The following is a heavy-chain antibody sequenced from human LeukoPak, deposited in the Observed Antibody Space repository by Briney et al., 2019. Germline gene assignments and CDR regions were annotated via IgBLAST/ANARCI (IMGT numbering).Heavy chain of an antibody. CDR2: IYYSGST. Sequence: SETLSLTCTVSGGSISSGGYYWSWIRQHPGKGPEWIGYIYYSGSTYYNPSLKSRVTISVDTSKNQFSLKLSSVTAADTAVYYCARDQGITMVRGDMGWFDPWGQGTLVTVSS. J-gene: IGHJ5*02. D-gene: IGHD3-10*01. CDR1: GGSISSGGYY. CDR3: ARDQGITMVRGDMGWFDP. V-gene: IGHV4-31*03.